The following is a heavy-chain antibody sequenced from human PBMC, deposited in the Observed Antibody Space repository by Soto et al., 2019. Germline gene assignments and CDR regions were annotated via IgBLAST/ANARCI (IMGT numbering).Heavy chain of an antibody. CDR3: ARGTGSGSYLVDY. CDR1: GFIFSDYA. D-gene: IGHD3-10*01. Sequence: QVQLVESGGGAVQPGMSLRLSCATSGFIFSDYAMHWVRQAPGKGLEWVTLMSYDGSSIHYSDSVRGRFTISRDNSKNTLALQMNSLRLDGSGVYYCARGTGSGSYLVDYWGQGTLVIVSS. V-gene: IGHV3-30-3*01. CDR2: MSYDGSSI. J-gene: IGHJ4*02.